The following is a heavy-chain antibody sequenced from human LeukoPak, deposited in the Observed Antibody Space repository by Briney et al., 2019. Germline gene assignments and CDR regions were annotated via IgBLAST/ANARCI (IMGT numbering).Heavy chain of an antibody. CDR1: GGSISSGSYY. D-gene: IGHD2-15*01. J-gene: IGHJ1*01. V-gene: IGHV4-61*02. Sequence: SQTLSLTCTVSGGSISSGSYYWSWIRQPAGKGLEWIGRIYTSGSTNYNPSLKSRVTISVDTSKNQFSLKLSSVTAAGTAVYYCTREFCTGGSCYVEYFQPWGQGTLVTVSS. CDR3: TREFCTGGSCYVEYFQP. CDR2: IYTSGST.